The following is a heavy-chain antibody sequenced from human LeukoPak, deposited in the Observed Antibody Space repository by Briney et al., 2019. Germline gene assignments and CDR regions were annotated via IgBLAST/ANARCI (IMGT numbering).Heavy chain of an antibody. V-gene: IGHV4-39*07. CDR3: ARSILRYYFDSSGYYPYYFDY. Sequence: SETLSLTCTVSGGSFSSSSYYWGWIRQPPGKGLEWVGSINYRGSNYHNSSLKSRVTMSVDTSKNQFSLKLSPVTAADTAVYYCARSILRYYFDSSGYYPYYFDYWGQGMLVTVSS. CDR1: GGSFSSSSYY. D-gene: IGHD3-22*01. J-gene: IGHJ4*02. CDR2: INYRGSN.